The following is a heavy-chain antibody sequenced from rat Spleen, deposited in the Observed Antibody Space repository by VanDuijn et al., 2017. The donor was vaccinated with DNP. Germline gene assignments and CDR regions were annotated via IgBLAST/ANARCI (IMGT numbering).Heavy chain of an antibody. V-gene: IGHV4-2*01. Sequence: EVQLVESGGGLVQPGRSLKFSCAVSGFTFSDYYMAWVRQAPGKGLEWIGQINKDSSTINYTPSLMDKFTISRDNAQNTLYLQMSKLGSEDTAIYYCARASGPRFAYWGQGTLLTVSS. CDR3: ARASGPRFAY. CDR1: GFTFSDYY. CDR2: INKDSSTI. J-gene: IGHJ3*01. D-gene: IGHD1-4*01.